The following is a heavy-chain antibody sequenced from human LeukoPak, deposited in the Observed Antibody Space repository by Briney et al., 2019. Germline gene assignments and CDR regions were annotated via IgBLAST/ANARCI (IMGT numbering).Heavy chain of an antibody. CDR2: MDYSGNT. V-gene: IGHV4-59*08. J-gene: IGHJ3*02. CDR1: GGSISSYY. Sequence: PSEPLSPTCTVSGGSISSYYWSWIRQPPGKGLEWIGYMDYSGNTNYSPSLKSRVTISVDTSTKQFSLKLNSVTAADTAVYYCARHGALWAASGYYFWSAFDIWGQGTMVTGSS. D-gene: IGHD3-22*01. CDR3: ARHGALWAASGYYFWSAFDI.